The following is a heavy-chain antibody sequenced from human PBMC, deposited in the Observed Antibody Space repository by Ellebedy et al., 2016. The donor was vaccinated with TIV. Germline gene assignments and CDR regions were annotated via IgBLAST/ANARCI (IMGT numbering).Heavy chain of an antibody. V-gene: IGHV3-23*01. Sequence: GGSLRLSXAASGFTVSTYAMSWVRQAPGKGLEWVSGMSGSAGRISYADSVKGRFAISRDNSKNTLYLQMNSLRAEDTAVYYCAKVLAAAGTGYWGQGTLVTVSS. CDR2: MSGSAGRI. J-gene: IGHJ4*02. D-gene: IGHD6-13*01. CDR1: GFTVSTYA. CDR3: AKVLAAAGTGY.